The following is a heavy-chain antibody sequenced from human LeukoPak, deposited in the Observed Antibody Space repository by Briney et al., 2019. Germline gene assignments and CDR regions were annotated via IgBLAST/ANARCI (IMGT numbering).Heavy chain of an antibody. D-gene: IGHD2-2*01. CDR2: IFYSGST. J-gene: IGHJ4*02. Sequence: SETLSLTCTVSGGSLNSSSYYWGWIRQPPGKGLEWIGTIFYSGSTYYNPSLKSRVTISIDTSKNQFSLKLSSVTAADTAVYYCARERREQLLPPYTRSVTYFDYWGQGTLVTVSS. CDR1: GGSLNSSSYY. CDR3: ARERREQLLPPYTRSVTYFDY. V-gene: IGHV4-39*07.